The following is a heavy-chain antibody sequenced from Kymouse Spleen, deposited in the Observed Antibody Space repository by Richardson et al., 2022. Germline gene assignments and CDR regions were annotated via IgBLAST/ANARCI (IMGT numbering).Heavy chain of an antibody. Sequence: EVQLVESGGGLVQPGGSLKLSCAASGFTFSGSAMHWVRQASGKGLEWVGRIRSKANSYATAYAASVKGRFTISRDDSKNTAYLQMNSLKTEDTAVYYCTRNYDILTGYYPNWFDPWGQGTLVTVSS. CDR3: TRNYDILTGYYPNWFDP. CDR2: IRSKANSYAT. D-gene: IGHD3-9*01. V-gene: IGHV3-73*02. CDR1: GFTFSGSA. J-gene: IGHJ5*02.